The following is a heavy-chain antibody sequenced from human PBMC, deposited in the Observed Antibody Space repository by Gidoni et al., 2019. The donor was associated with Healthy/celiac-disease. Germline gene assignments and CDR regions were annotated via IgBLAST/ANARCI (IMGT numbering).Heavy chain of an antibody. CDR1: CRSFSRRSYY. Sequence: QPQLPASGSVLATPSVTLSLTCPVSCRSFSRRSYYWGWIRQPPGKGLEWIGSIYYSGSTYYNPSLKSRVTISVDTSKNQFALKLSSVTAADTAVYYCARVGWGYSGYDWGVFDYWGQGTLVTVSS. CDR3: ARVGWGYSGYDWGVFDY. CDR2: IYYSGST. D-gene: IGHD5-12*01. J-gene: IGHJ4*02. V-gene: IGHV4-39*07.